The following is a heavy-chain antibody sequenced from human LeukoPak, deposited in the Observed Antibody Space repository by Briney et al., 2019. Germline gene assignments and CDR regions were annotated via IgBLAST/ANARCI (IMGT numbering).Heavy chain of an antibody. J-gene: IGHJ4*02. Sequence: SETLSLTCSVSVGSISRLYWSWIRQPPGTGLEGIGYIYYTGSTNYNPSLKSRVTMFVDMSKNQFSLRLSSVTAADTAVYYCARHRAYSSSSPFDYWGQGTLVTVSS. V-gene: IGHV4-59*08. CDR2: IYYTGST. CDR3: ARHRAYSSSSPFDY. D-gene: IGHD6-6*01. CDR1: VGSISRLY.